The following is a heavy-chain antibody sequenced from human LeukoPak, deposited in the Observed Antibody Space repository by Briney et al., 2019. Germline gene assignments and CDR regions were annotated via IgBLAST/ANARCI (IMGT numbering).Heavy chain of an antibody. V-gene: IGHV3-48*01. D-gene: IGHD6-25*01. J-gene: IGHJ4*02. Sequence: GRSLRPSCVPSGFNFYSFTMNWVRQAPGNGLEWFSYISTGVSTIYYRDSVRSRFTISRDNAKNTLYLQMNNLTAEDTAVYDCATTTCSGWVPFDYWGQGTLVAVSS. CDR1: GFNFYSFT. CDR3: ATTTCSGWVPFDY. CDR2: ISTGVSTI.